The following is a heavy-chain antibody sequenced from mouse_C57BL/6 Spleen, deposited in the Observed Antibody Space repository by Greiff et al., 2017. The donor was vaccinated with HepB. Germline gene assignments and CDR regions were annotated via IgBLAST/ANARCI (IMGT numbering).Heavy chain of an antibody. Sequence: QVQLQQSGAELVRPGSSVKLSCKASGYTFTSYWMHWVKQRPIQGLEWIGNIDPSDSETHYNQKFKDKATLTVDKSSSTAYMQLSSLTSEDSAVYYCARLGNSAWFAYWGQGTLVTVSA. CDR3: ARLGNSAWFAY. J-gene: IGHJ3*01. D-gene: IGHD2-1*01. CDR2: IDPSDSET. CDR1: GYTFTSYW. V-gene: IGHV1-52*01.